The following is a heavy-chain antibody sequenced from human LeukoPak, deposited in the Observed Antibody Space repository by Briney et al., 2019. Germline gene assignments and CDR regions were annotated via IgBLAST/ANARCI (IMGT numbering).Heavy chain of an antibody. D-gene: IGHD1-26*01. V-gene: IGHV4-4*07. J-gene: IGHJ2*01. CDR3: AKTSFGSGSFWFFDL. CDR2: IYPSGST. Sequence: SETLSLTCTISGGSINSYYWSWIRQTAGKGLEWIGRIYPSGSTNYNPSLKSRVTMSVDTSKNHFSLHLSSVTAADTAVYYCAKTSFGSGSFWFFDLWGRGAQVTVSS. CDR1: GGSINSYY.